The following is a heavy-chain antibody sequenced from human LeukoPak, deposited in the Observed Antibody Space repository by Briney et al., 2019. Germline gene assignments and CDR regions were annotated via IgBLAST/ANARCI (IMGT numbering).Heavy chain of an antibody. J-gene: IGHJ5*02. D-gene: IGHD6-19*01. V-gene: IGHV3-74*01. CDR2: INSDGRST. CDR3: ARETVGMAVDT. Sequence: GGSLRLSCAASGFTFRNYWMHWVRQAPGKGLVWVSRINSDGRSTGYADSVKGRFTISRDNARSTVFLQMNSLTAEDTGVYYCARETVGMAVDTWGQGSLVAVSS. CDR1: GFTFRNYW.